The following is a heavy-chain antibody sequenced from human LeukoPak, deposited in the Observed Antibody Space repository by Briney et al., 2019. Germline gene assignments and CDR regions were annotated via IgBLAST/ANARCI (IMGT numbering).Heavy chain of an antibody. CDR3: ARGADPQSDLTIDY. CDR2: IYTSGST. CDR1: GGSISSGSYY. Sequence: PSETLSLTCTVSGGSISSGSYYWSWIRQPTGKGLEWIRRIYTSGSTNYNPSLKSRVTISVDTSKNQFSLKLSSVTAADTAVYYCARGADPQSDLTIDYWGQGTLVTVSS. V-gene: IGHV4-61*02. J-gene: IGHJ4*02.